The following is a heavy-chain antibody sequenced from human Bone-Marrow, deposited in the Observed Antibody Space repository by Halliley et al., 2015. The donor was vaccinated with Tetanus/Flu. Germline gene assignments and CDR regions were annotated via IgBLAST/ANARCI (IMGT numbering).Heavy chain of an antibody. Sequence: TTHYADSVKGRFTISRDNSKKMVYLHMTSLRAEDTAVYYCAKTYYYGSSGTYPEDYWGQGTLVTVSS. CDR3: AKTYYYGSSGTYPEDY. CDR2: TT. D-gene: IGHD3-10*01. V-gene: IGHV3-23*01. J-gene: IGHJ4*02.